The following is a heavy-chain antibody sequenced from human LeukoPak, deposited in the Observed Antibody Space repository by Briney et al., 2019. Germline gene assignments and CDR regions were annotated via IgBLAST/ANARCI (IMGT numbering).Heavy chain of an antibody. Sequence: ASVKVSRKASGYTFTGYYMHWVRQAPGQGLEWMGWINPNSGGTNYAQKFQGRVTMTRDTSISTAYMELSRLRSDDTAVYYCARGLYYYDSSGYLPWGQGTLVTVSS. J-gene: IGHJ5*02. CDR1: GYTFTGYY. CDR2: INPNSGGT. D-gene: IGHD3-22*01. CDR3: ARGLYYYDSSGYLP. V-gene: IGHV1-2*02.